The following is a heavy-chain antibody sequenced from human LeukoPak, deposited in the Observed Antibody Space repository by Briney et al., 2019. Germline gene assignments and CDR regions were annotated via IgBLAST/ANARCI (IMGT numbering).Heavy chain of an antibody. Sequence: PSETLSLTCTVSGGPISSSSYYWGWIRQPPGKGLEWIGSIYYSGSTYYNPSLKSRVTISVDTSKNQFSLKLSSVTAADTAVYYCARVVNFDWLLLDYWGQGTLVTVSS. J-gene: IGHJ4*02. CDR1: GGPISSSSYY. V-gene: IGHV4-39*01. CDR3: ARVVNFDWLLLDY. CDR2: IYYSGST. D-gene: IGHD3-9*01.